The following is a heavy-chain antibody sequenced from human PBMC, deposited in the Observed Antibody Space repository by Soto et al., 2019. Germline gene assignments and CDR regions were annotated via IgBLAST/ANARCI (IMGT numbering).Heavy chain of an antibody. CDR2: ISSSSSYI. D-gene: IGHD5-12*01. Sequence: WGSLRLSCAASGFTFSSYSMNWVRQAPGKGLEWVSSISSSSSYIYYADSVKGRFTISRDNAKNSLYLQMNSLRAEDTAVYYCARELGYSGYDPVDYWGQGTLVTVSS. V-gene: IGHV3-21*01. CDR3: ARELGYSGYDPVDY. J-gene: IGHJ4*02. CDR1: GFTFSSYS.